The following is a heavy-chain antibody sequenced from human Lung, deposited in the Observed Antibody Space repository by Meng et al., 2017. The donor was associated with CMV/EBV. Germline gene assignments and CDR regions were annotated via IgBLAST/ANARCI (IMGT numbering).Heavy chain of an antibody. CDR1: GFSLSTSGMC. J-gene: IGHJ4*02. CDR3: ARTVGRELHFDY. V-gene: IGHV2-70*20. Sequence: QTXSLTXXFSGFSLSTSGMCVSWVRQPPGKALEWLALIDWDDDKYYSTSLKTRLTISKDTSKNQVVLTMTNMDPVDTATYYCARTVGRELHFDYWGQGTLVTVSS. CDR2: IDWDDDK. D-gene: IGHD1-26*01.